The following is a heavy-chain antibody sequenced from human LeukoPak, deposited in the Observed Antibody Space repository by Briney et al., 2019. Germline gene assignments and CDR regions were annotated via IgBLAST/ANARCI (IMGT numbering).Heavy chain of an antibody. CDR2: IYPGDSDA. Sequence: GEALQISCKGAGYSFTSYWIGWGRRMPGKGGEGRGIIYPGDSDAKYSPSFQGQVTISADKSFSTAYLQWSSLKASDTAMYYCARGFCSRGDCYSGFDYWGQGTLVTVSS. D-gene: IGHD2-15*01. CDR3: ARGFCSRGDCYSGFDY. V-gene: IGHV5-51*01. J-gene: IGHJ4*02. CDR1: GYSFTSYW.